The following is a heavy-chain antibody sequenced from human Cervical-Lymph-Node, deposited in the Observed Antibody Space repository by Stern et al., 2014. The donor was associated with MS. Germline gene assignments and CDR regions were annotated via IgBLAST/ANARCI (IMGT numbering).Heavy chain of an antibody. CDR1: GFTFSSYG. V-gene: IGHV3-30*18. Sequence: QVQLVQSGGGVVQPGRSLRLSCAASGFTFSSYGMHWVRQAPGKGLEWVAVISYDGSNKYYADSVKGRFTISRDNSKNTLYLQMNSLRAEDTAVYYCAKDLEMATHYYYYGMDVWGQGTTVTVSS. J-gene: IGHJ6*02. D-gene: IGHD5-24*01. CDR3: AKDLEMATHYYYYGMDV. CDR2: ISYDGSNK.